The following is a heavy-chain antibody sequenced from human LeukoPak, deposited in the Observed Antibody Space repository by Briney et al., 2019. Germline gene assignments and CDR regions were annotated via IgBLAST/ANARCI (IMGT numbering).Heavy chain of an antibody. V-gene: IGHV3-15*01. CDR1: GFTFSNAW. D-gene: IGHD3-16*01. CDR3: ARDRPAGGVGDFDH. J-gene: IGHJ4*02. CDR2: IKSKTDGGTT. Sequence: PGGSLRLSCAASGFTFSNAWMSWVRQAPGKGLEWVGRIKSKTDGGTTDYAAPVKGRFTISRDNSENTLYLQMNSLRVEDTAVYYCARDRPAGGVGDFDHWGQGTLVTVSS.